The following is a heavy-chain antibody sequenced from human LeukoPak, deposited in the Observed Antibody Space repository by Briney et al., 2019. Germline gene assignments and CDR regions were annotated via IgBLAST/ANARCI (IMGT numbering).Heavy chain of an antibody. Sequence: PSETLSLTCTVSGGSISSSSYYWGWLRQPPGKGLEWIGSIYYSGSTYYNPSLKSRVTISVDTSKNQFSLKLSSVTAADTAVYYCARGDSGYDYIDYWGQGTLVTVSS. CDR1: GGSISSSSYY. D-gene: IGHD5-12*01. V-gene: IGHV4-39*07. CDR2: IYYSGST. CDR3: ARGDSGYDYIDY. J-gene: IGHJ4*02.